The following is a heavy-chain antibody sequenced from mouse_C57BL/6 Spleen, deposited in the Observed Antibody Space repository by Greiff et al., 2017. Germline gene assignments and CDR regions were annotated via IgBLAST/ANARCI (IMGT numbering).Heavy chain of an antibody. CDR3: ARSVVATNAMDY. CDR2: ISSGSSTI. J-gene: IGHJ4*01. CDR1: GFTLSDYG. D-gene: IGHD1-1*01. V-gene: IGHV5-17*01. Sequence: EVKVVESGGGLVKPGGSLKLSCAASGFTLSDYGMHWVRQAPEKGLEWVAYISSGSSTIYYADTVKGRFTISRDNAKNTLFLQMTSLRSEDTAMYYCARSVVATNAMDYWGQGTSVTVSS.